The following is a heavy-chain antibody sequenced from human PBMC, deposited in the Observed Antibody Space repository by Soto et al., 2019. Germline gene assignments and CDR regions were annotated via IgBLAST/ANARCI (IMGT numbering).Heavy chain of an antibody. Sequence: ASVKVSCKASGYTFTSYGISWVRQAPGQGLEWMGWISAYNGNTNYAQKLQGRVTMTTDTSTSTAYMELRSLRSDDTAVYYCATSLRPPPDFDYRGQGTLVTVSS. D-gene: IGHD1-26*01. CDR1: GYTFTSYG. J-gene: IGHJ4*02. V-gene: IGHV1-18*01. CDR2: ISAYNGNT. CDR3: ATSLRPPPDFDY.